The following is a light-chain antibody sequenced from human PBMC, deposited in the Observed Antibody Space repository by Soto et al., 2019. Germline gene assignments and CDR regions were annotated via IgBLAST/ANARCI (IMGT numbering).Light chain of an antibody. CDR1: QSISSN. V-gene: IGKV3-15*01. CDR3: QQYNNWPYT. J-gene: IGKJ2*01. Sequence: EIVMTQSPATLSVSPGERGTLSCRASQSISSNLAWYQQKPGQAPRLLIYGASTRATGFPARFSGSGSGTEFTLTITSLQSEDFAVYYCQQYNNWPYTFGQGT. CDR2: GAS.